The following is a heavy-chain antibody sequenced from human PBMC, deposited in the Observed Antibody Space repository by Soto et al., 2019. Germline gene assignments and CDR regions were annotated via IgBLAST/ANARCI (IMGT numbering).Heavy chain of an antibody. CDR2: IYQAGSI. CDR1: GGSISSGTYS. Sequence: PSETLSLTCADSGGSISSGTYSWAWVRQPPGKGLEWIGYIYQAGSIHYNPSLKSRVTFSVDESKNQFSLNLTSVTAADTAVYYCANFGGGPATLPSWGQGTLDTVS. V-gene: IGHV4-30-2*01. CDR3: ANFGGGPATLPS. J-gene: IGHJ5*02. D-gene: IGHD3-16*01.